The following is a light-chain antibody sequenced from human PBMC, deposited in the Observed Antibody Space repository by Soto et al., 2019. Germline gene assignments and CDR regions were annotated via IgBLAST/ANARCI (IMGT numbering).Light chain of an antibody. CDR3: QQYGSSPRT. V-gene: IGKV3-20*01. CDR1: QSVSSSY. J-gene: IGKJ1*01. Sequence: EIVLTQSPGTLSLSPGERATLSCRASQSVSSSYLAWYQQKPGQAPRLLIYGASSRATGIPDRFSGSGSGTDFTLTISRLEAEYFAVYYCQQYGSSPRTFGQGTKVEIK. CDR2: GAS.